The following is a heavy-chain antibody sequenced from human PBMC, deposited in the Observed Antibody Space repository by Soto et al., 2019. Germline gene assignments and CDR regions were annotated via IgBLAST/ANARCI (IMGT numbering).Heavy chain of an antibody. Sequence: LSLTCTVSGGSISSGGYYWSWIRQHPGKGLEWIGYIYYSGSTYYNPSLKSRVTISVDTSKNQFSLRLSSVTAADTAVYYCARDSVAAAGTGIDYWGQGTLVTVSS. CDR2: IYYSGST. D-gene: IGHD6-13*01. J-gene: IGHJ4*02. V-gene: IGHV4-31*03. CDR3: ARDSVAAAGTGIDY. CDR1: GGSISSGGYY.